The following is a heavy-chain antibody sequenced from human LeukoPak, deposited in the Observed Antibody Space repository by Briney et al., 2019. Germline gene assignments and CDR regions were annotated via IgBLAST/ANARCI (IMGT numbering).Heavy chain of an antibody. Sequence: GGSLRLSCAASGFTFSSYSMNWVRQAPGKGLEWVSYISSSSSTIYYADSVKGRFTISRDNAKNSLYLQMNSLRVEDTAVYYCARDRWGYSYGGDWGQGTLVTVSS. J-gene: IGHJ4*02. CDR2: ISSSSSTI. CDR1: GFTFSSYS. V-gene: IGHV3-48*01. D-gene: IGHD5-18*01. CDR3: ARDRWGYSYGGD.